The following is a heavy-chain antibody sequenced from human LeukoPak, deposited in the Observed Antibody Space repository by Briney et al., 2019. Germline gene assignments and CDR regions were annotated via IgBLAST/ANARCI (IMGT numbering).Heavy chain of an antibody. Sequence: GGSLRLSCAAAGFTFSDYYMSWIRQAPGKGLEWVSYISSSGSTIYYADSVKGRFTSSRDNAKNSLYLQMNSLRAEDTAVYYCASRDRQNYYDSSGYYYYFDYWGQGTLVTVSS. J-gene: IGHJ4*02. V-gene: IGHV3-11*01. CDR3: ASRDRQNYYDSSGYYYYFDY. CDR1: GFTFSDYY. CDR2: ISSSGSTI. D-gene: IGHD3-22*01.